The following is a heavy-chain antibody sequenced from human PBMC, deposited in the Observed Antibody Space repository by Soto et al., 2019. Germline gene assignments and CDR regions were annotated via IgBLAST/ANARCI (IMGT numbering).Heavy chain of an antibody. CDR2: INHSGST. J-gene: IGHJ6*02. CDR3: AIELDTATQPYYYYYGMDV. V-gene: IGHV4-34*01. CDR1: GGSFSGYY. D-gene: IGHD5-18*01. Sequence: PSETLSLTCAVYGGSFSGYYWSWIRQPPGKGLEWIGEINHSGSTNYNPSLKSRVTISVDTSKNQFSLKLSSVTAADTAVYYCAIELDTATQPYYYYYGMDVWGQGTTVTVSS.